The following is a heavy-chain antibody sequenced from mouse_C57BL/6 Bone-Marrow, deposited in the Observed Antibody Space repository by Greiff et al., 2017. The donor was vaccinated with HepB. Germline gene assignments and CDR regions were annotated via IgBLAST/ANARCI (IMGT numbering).Heavy chain of an antibody. Sequence: EVKLMESGGGLVQSGRSLRLSCATSGSTFSDFYMEWVRQAPGKGLEWIAASRNKANDYTTEYSASVKGRFIVSRDTSQSILYLQMNALRAEDTAIYYCARDPLMITVFYFDYWGQGTTLTVSS. D-gene: IGHD2-4*01. CDR3: ARDPLMITVFYFDY. J-gene: IGHJ2*01. CDR1: GSTFSDFY. V-gene: IGHV7-1*01. CDR2: SRNKANDYTT.